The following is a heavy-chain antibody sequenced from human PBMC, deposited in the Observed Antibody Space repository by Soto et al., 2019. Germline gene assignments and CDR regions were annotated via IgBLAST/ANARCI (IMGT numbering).Heavy chain of an antibody. CDR3: ARDAGSSFSLYYYYGMDV. CDR1: GFTFSSYS. V-gene: IGHV3-21*01. CDR2: ISSSSSYI. Sequence: PGGSMRLSCAASGFTFSSYSMNWVRQAPGKGLEWVSSISSSSSYIYYADSVKGRFTISRHNAKNSLYLQMNSLRAEDTAVYYCARDAGSSFSLYYYYGMDVWGQGTTVTVSS. J-gene: IGHJ6*02. D-gene: IGHD6-6*01.